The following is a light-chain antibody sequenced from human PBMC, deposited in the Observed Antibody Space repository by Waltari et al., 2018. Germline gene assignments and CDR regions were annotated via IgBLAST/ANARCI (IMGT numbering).Light chain of an antibody. V-gene: IGLV1-47*01. J-gene: IGLJ3*02. Sequence: QSVLTQPPSASGTPGQRVTISCSGSSSHIGSTLVCWYQHLPGTAPKLLIYRNNQRPSGVPDRFSGSKSGTSASLAISGLRSEDEADYYCAAWDDSLTVRFGGGTKLTVL. CDR1: SSHIGSTL. CDR2: RNN. CDR3: AAWDDSLTVR.